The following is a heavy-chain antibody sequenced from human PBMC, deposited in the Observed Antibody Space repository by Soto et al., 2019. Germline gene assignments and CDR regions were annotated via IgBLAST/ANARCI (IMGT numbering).Heavy chain of an antibody. D-gene: IGHD3-3*01. CDR3: ATSYDSGFDP. Sequence: SVKVSFKASGYSFITYDISWLRQAPGQGPEWMGRISPKNGNTNYAQNFQDRVTMTADTSSSTAYMELRGLRSDDTAKYYCATSYDSGFDPWGQGTLVTVSS. CDR2: ISPKNGNT. V-gene: IGHV1-18*04. J-gene: IGHJ5*02. CDR1: GYSFITYD.